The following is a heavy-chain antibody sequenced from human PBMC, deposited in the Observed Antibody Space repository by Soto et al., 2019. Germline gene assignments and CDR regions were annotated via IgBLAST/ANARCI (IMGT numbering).Heavy chain of an antibody. CDR3: TRCGIRYHSIGFYLGIDGMDV. CDR1: GGTFNNYA. J-gene: IGHJ6*02. D-gene: IGHD3-22*01. CDR2: TIPMFGTT. V-gene: IGHV1-69*12. Sequence: QVQLVQSGAEVKKPESSVRVSCKASGGTFNNYAITWVRQAPGQGLEWMGGTIPMFGTTNYAEKFQGRVTITADESTNTAYMELSSLRSEDTAVYYCTRCGIRYHSIGFYLGIDGMDVWGQGTTVIASS.